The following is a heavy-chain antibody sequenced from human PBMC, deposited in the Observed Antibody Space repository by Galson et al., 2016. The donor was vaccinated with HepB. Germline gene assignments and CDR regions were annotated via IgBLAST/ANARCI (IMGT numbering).Heavy chain of an antibody. Sequence: LSLTCSVSGGSTYTSYWSWVRQPPGKGPEWVGYSYNSGNTVYNPSLDSRVTVSVDTSKNQFSLRLTSVTAADTAVYYCAKVGRYSFDVWGQGTTVTVSS. D-gene: IGHD5-12*01. J-gene: IGHJ6*02. CDR3: AKVGRYSFDV. CDR2: SYNSGNT. CDR1: GGSTYTSY. V-gene: IGHV4-59*01.